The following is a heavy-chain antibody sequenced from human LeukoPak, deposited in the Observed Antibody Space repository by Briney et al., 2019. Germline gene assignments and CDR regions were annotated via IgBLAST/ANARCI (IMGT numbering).Heavy chain of an antibody. J-gene: IGHJ6*03. CDR2: INHSGST. CDR3: ARGIDYYDSSGPYYYYMDV. Sequence: SETLSLTCAVYGGSFSGYYWSWIRQPPGKGLEWIGEINHSGSTNYNPSLKSRVTISVDTSKNQFSLKLTSVTAADTAVYYCARGIDYYDSSGPYYYYMDVWGKGTTVTVSS. D-gene: IGHD3-22*01. CDR1: GGSFSGYY. V-gene: IGHV4-34*01.